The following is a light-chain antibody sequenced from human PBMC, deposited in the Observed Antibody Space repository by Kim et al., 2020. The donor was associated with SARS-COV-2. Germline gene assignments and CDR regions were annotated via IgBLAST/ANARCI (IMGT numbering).Light chain of an antibody. CDR2: AAS. CDR1: QSIDVW. Sequence: DIQMTQSPSTLSASVGDRVTITCRASQSIDVWLAWYQQKPGKAPKLLIYAASTLQSGVPSRFSGSGSGTEFTLTISSLQPDDFATYYCQQCHSLWTFGQGTKVDIK. CDR3: QQCHSLWT. J-gene: IGKJ1*01. V-gene: IGKV1-5*01.